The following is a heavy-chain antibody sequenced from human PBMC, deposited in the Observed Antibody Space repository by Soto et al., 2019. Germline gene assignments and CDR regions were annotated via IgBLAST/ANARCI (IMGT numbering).Heavy chain of an antibody. Sequence: PSETVSLNCTVSGVSISSYYWSWIRQPPGKGLEWIGYIYYTGITNYSPSLKSRVTISVDTSKNQFSLKLNSVTAADTAVYYCARFSDFWSGYYWFDPWGQGTLVTVSS. J-gene: IGHJ5*02. D-gene: IGHD3-3*01. CDR2: IYYTGIT. V-gene: IGHV4-59*01. CDR1: GVSISSYY. CDR3: ARFSDFWSGYYWFDP.